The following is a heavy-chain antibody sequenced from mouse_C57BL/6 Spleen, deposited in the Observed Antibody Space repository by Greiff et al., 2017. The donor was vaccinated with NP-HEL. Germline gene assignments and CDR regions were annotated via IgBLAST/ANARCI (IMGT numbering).Heavy chain of an antibody. D-gene: IGHD2-1*01. V-gene: IGHV1-69*01. CDR1: GYTFTSYW. CDR2: IDPSDSYT. Sequence: QVQLQQPGAELVMPGASVKLSCKASGYTFTSYWMHWVKQRPGQGLEWIGEIDPSDSYTNYNQKFQGKSTLTVDKSSSTAYMQLSSLTSEDSAVYYCARWVNRSRYYFDYWGQGTTLTVSS. J-gene: IGHJ2*01. CDR3: ARWVNRSRYYFDY.